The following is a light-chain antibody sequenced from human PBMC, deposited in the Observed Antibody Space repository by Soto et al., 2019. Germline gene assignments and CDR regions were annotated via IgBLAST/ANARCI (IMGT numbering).Light chain of an antibody. V-gene: IGKV3-20*01. CDR3: QQYGTSPPIT. Sequence: MVLTLPPGTVFLTPGERATLSCRASQSVSSSYLAWYQQNPGQAPRLLIYGASSRATGIPDRFSGSGSGTDFTLTISRLEPEDFAVYYCQQYGTSPPITFGQGTRLEI. J-gene: IGKJ5*01. CDR1: QSVSSSY. CDR2: GAS.